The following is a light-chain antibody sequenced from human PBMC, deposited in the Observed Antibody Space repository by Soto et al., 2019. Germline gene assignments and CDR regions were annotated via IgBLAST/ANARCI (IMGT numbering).Light chain of an antibody. Sequence: QTVVTQEPSFSVSPGGTVTISCGLSSGSVSTSYYPSWYQQTPGQAPRTLIYTTNSRSSGVPERFSGSILGNKAALTITGTQADDESDYYCVLFMGSGIWMFGGGTQLTVL. CDR1: SGSVSTSYY. CDR3: VLFMGSGIWM. V-gene: IGLV8-61*01. CDR2: TTN. J-gene: IGLJ3*02.